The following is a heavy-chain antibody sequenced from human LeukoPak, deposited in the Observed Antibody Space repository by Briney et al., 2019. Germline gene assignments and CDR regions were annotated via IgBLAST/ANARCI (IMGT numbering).Heavy chain of an antibody. D-gene: IGHD5-24*01. Sequence: GGSLRLSCAASGFTFRDYYMSWIRQAPGKGLEWVSYISSSGYTIYYADSVKGRFTISRDNAKNSLYLQMNSLRAEDTAVYYCARDKGDGYITYSFDYWGQGTLVTVSS. V-gene: IGHV3-11*01. J-gene: IGHJ4*02. CDR3: ARDKGDGYITYSFDY. CDR1: GFTFRDYY. CDR2: ISSSGYTI.